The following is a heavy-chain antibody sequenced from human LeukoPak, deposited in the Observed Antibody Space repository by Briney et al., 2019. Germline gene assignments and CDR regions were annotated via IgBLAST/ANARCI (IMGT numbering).Heavy chain of an antibody. V-gene: IGHV5-51*01. CDR2: IYPGDSNT. CDR1: GYTFNNYW. CDR3: VRLGYCSGSTCYAPSHY. D-gene: IGHD2-2*01. Sequence: GQSLKISCQASGYTFNNYWIGWVRQMPGKGLEWMGIIYPGDSNTKYRPSLQGPVTISADKSTFTASLQWSSLKASDTAMYYCVRLGYCSGSTCYAPSHYWGQGTLVTVSS. J-gene: IGHJ4*02.